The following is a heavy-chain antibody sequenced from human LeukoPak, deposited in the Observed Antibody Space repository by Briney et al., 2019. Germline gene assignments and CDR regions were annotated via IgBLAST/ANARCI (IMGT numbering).Heavy chain of an antibody. CDR3: ARTGYSAYWYFDL. CDR2: IYYSGST. J-gene: IGHJ2*01. Sequence: SETLSLTCTVSGGSIGSGGYYWSWIRQHPGKGLEWIGYIYYSGSTYYNPSLKSRVTISVDTSKNQFSLKLSSVTAADTAVYYCARTGYSAYWYFDLWGRGTLVTVSS. CDR1: GGSIGSGGYY. V-gene: IGHV4-31*03. D-gene: IGHD5-18*01.